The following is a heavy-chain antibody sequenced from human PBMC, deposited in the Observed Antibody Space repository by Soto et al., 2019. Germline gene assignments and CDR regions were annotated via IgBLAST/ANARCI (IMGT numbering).Heavy chain of an antibody. J-gene: IGHJ3*02. CDR2: VVPVLNIR. CDR1: GGTISNYT. D-gene: IGHD2-15*01. V-gene: IGHV1-69*08. CDR3: AREWGGYCSGGSCYSEFAFDI. Sequence: QVQLVQSGAEVKKPGSSVKVSCKASGGTISNYTISWVRQAPGQGLEWMGRVVPVLNIRNYAQKFQGRVAITADKSTSTAYMELSSLRSEDTAVYYWAREWGGYCSGGSCYSEFAFDIWGQGTKVTASS.